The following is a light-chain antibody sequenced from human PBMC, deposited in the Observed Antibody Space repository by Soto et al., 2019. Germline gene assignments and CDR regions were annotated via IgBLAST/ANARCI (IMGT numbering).Light chain of an antibody. V-gene: IGLV2-14*01. CDR1: SSDIASYKF. J-gene: IGLJ2*01. Sequence: QSVLTQPASVSGSPGQSITISCTGTSSDIASYKFVSWFQHHPGKAPKLLIYEVNNRPSGISNRFSGSKSGNTASLTISGLQPEDEAYYFCSSATNTDTLVVFGGGTKLTVL. CDR2: EVN. CDR3: SSATNTDTLVV.